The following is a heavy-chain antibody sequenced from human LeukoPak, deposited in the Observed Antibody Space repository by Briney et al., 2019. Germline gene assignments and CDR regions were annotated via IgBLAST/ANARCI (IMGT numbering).Heavy chain of an antibody. CDR3: ARDIGGLLDC. Sequence: GALRLSCAASGFTFSSYEMNWVRPAPGKGLEGGSYISSSGSTIYYADSVKGRFTISRDNAKNSLYLQMNSLRDEDTAVYYCARDIGGLLDCWGQGGLVTLS. D-gene: IGHD1-26*01. V-gene: IGHV3-48*03. J-gene: IGHJ4*02. CDR1: GFTFSSYE. CDR2: ISSSGSTI.